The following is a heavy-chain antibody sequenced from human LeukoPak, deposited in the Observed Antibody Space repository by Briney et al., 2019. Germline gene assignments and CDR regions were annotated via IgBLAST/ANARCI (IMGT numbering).Heavy chain of an antibody. V-gene: IGHV4-34*01. CDR3: AREVVIVATIGYYYYYGMDV. Sequence: SETLSLTCAVYGGSFSGYYWSWIRQPPGKGLEWIGEINHSGSTSYNPSLKSRVTISVDTSKNQFSLKLSSVTAADTAVYYCAREVVIVATIGYYYYYGMDVWGQETTVTVSS. J-gene: IGHJ6*02. CDR2: INHSGST. CDR1: GGSFSGYY. D-gene: IGHD5-12*01.